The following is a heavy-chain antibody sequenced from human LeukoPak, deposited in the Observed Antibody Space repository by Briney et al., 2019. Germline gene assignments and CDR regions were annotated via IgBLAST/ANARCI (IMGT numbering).Heavy chain of an antibody. Sequence: TSETLSLTCTVSGGSISSYYWSWIRQPAGKGLEWIGRIYTSGSTNYNPSLKSRVTISVDKSKNQFSLKLSSVTAADTAVYYFARDYRRGATIFGVVTPSWYFDLWGRGTLVTVSS. J-gene: IGHJ2*01. CDR2: IYTSGST. V-gene: IGHV4-4*07. CDR3: ARDYRRGATIFGVVTPSWYFDL. D-gene: IGHD3-3*01. CDR1: GGSISSYY.